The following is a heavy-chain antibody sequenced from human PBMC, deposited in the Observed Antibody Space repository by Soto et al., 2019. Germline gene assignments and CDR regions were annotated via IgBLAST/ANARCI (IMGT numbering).Heavy chain of an antibody. CDR1: GGTFSSYT. Sequence: ASVKVSCKASGGTFSSYTISWVRQAPGQGLEWMGRIIPILGIANYAQKFQGRVTITADKSTSTAYMELSSLRSEDTAVYYCARRARPDFYYMDVWGKGTTVTVSS. V-gene: IGHV1-69*02. CDR2: IIPILGIA. D-gene: IGHD6-6*01. CDR3: ARRARPDFYYMDV. J-gene: IGHJ6*03.